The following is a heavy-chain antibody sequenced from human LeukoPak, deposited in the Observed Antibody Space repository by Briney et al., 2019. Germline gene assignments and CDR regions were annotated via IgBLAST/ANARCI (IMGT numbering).Heavy chain of an antibody. CDR1: GGTFSSYA. V-gene: IGHV1-69*04. CDR3: ARDRGCSSTSCEVYYYYYGMDV. D-gene: IGHD2-2*01. Sequence: GSSVKVSCKASGGTFSSYAISWVRQAPGQGLKWMGRIIPILGIANYAQKFQGRVTITADKSTSTAYMELSSLRSEDTAVYYCARDRGCSSTSCEVYYYYYGMDVWGQGTTVTVSS. CDR2: IIPILGIA. J-gene: IGHJ6*02.